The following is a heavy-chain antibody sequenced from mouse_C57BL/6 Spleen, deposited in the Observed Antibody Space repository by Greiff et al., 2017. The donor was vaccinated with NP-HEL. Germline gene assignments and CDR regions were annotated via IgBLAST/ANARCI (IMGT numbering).Heavy chain of an antibody. Sequence: EVKLMESGGGLVQPGGSLSLSCAASGFTFTDYYMSWVRQPPGKALEWLGFIRNKANGYTTEYSASVKGRFTISRDNSPSNLYLQMNAMRAEDSATYYCGGYKTTVSYWYFDVWGTGTTVTVSS. CDR1: GFTFTDYY. D-gene: IGHD1-1*01. V-gene: IGHV7-3*01. CDR3: GGYKTTVSYWYFDV. J-gene: IGHJ1*03. CDR2: IRNKANGYTT.